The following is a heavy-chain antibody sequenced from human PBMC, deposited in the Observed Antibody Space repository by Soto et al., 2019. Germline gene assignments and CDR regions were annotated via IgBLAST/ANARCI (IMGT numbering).Heavy chain of an antibody. CDR1: GFSLTTSGVG. J-gene: IGHJ6*02. D-gene: IGHD2-15*01. CDR2: IYWNDDK. Sequence: SGPTLVKPTQTLTLTCTFSGFSLTTSGVGVGWIRQPPGKALEWLALIYWNDDKRYSPSLKSRLTITKDTSKNQVVLTMTNMDPVDTATYYCAHSLGYCSGGSCYGYYYGMDVWGQGTTVTVSS. V-gene: IGHV2-5*01. CDR3: AHSLGYCSGGSCYGYYYGMDV.